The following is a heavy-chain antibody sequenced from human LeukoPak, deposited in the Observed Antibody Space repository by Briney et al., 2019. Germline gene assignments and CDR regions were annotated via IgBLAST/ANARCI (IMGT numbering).Heavy chain of an antibody. CDR3: ARYYDFWSGYQYYFDY. CDR1: GYTFTSYG. Sequence: ASVKVSCKASGYTFTSYGISWVRQAPGQGREWMGWISAYNGNTNYAQKLQGRVTMTTDTSTSTAYMELRSLRSDDTAVYYCARYYDFWSGYQYYFDYWGQGTLVTVSS. CDR2: ISAYNGNT. V-gene: IGHV1-18*01. D-gene: IGHD3-3*01. J-gene: IGHJ4*02.